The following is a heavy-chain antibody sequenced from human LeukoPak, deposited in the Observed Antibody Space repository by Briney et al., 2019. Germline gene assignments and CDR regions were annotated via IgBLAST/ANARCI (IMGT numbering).Heavy chain of an antibody. CDR2: ISWNSGSI. Sequence: GGSLRLSCAASGFTFDDYAMHWVRQAPGKGLEWVSGISWNSGSIGYADSVKGRFTISRDNARNSLYLQMNSLRAEDTALYYCAKDRAMVRGVIHDYWGQGTLVTVSS. CDR3: AKDRAMVRGVIHDY. CDR1: GFTFDDYA. D-gene: IGHD3-10*01. V-gene: IGHV3-9*01. J-gene: IGHJ4*02.